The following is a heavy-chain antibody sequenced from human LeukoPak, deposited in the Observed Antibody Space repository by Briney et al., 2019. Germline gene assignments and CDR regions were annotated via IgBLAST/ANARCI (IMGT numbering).Heavy chain of an antibody. V-gene: IGHV3-33*06. D-gene: IGHD2-15*01. CDR1: GFTFSSYG. CDR3: AKDPQIVVVVAANGGY. CDR2: IWYDGSNK. J-gene: IGHJ4*02. Sequence: GRSLRLSCAASGFTFSSYGMHWVRQAPGKGLEWVAVIWYDGSNKYYADSVKGRFTISRDNSKNTLYLQMNTLRAEDTAVYYCAKDPQIVVVVAANGGYWGQGTLVTVSS.